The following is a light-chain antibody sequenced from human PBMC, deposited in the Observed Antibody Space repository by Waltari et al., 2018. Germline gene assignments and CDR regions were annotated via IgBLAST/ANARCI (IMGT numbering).Light chain of an antibody. CDR2: GAS. V-gene: IGKV3-20*01. CDR3: QHYGSSRWT. CDR1: QSANSSN. J-gene: IGKJ1*01. Sequence: ETVLTQSPGTLSLSPGERAPLSCRASQSANSSNIAWYQQKPGQAPRLLIYGASNRATGIPDRFSGSGSGTEFTLTIDRLEPEDFAVYYCQHYGSSRWTFGQGTKVEIK.